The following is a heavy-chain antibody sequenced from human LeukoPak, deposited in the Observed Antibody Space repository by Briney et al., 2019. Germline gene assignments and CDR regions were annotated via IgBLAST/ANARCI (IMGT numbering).Heavy chain of an antibody. V-gene: IGHV4-59*08. D-gene: IGHD3-10*01. CDR1: GGSISSYY. J-gene: IGHJ4*02. CDR3: ARHSPWVGELTNFDY. CDR2: IYYSGST. Sequence: SETLSLTCTVSGGSISSYYWSWIRQPPGKGLEWIGYIYYSGSTNYNPSLKSRVTISVDTSKNQFSLKLSSVTAADTAVYYCARHSPWVGELTNFDYWGQGTLVTVSS.